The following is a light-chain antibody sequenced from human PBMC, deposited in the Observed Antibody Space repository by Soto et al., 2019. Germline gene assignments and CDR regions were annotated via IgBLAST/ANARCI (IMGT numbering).Light chain of an antibody. CDR2: GAS. CDR3: QQYVSSVT. V-gene: IGKV3-20*01. J-gene: IGKJ1*01. CDR1: QSVDSSF. Sequence: EIVLTQSPGSRSLSPGERGTLSCRASQSVDSSFFAWYQQKPDQAPRLLIYGASNRATGIPDRFSGSGSGTDFTLTISRLEPEDCAVYYCQQYVSSVTFGQGTKVEIK.